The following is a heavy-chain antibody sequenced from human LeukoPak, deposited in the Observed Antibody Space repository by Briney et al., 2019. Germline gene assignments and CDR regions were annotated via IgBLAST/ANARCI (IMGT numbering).Heavy chain of an antibody. Sequence: GGSLRLSCEASGFTFSWYWMSWVRQAPGKGLEWVAGISGSGADTYYADSVKGRFTVSRDNSRNTLFLQMDRLTVEDTALYYCAKGPRALDHSTHRFDYWGKGTLVTVSS. J-gene: IGHJ4*02. D-gene: IGHD1-1*01. CDR1: GFTFSWYW. V-gene: IGHV3-23*01. CDR3: AKGPRALDHSTHRFDY. CDR2: ISGSGADT.